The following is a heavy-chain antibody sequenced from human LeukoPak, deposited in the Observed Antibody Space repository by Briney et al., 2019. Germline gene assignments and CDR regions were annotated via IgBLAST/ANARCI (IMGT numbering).Heavy chain of an antibody. V-gene: IGHV3-48*03. D-gene: IGHD3-16*01. J-gene: IGHJ4*02. CDR3: ACGAQWGNFDY. CDR1: GFTFSSYE. CDR2: ISSSGSTI. Sequence: GGSLRLSCAASGFTFSSYEMNWVRQAPGKGLEWVSYISSSGSTIYYADSVKGRFTISRDNAKNSLYLQMNSLRAEDTAVYYCACGAQWGNFDYWGQGTLVTVSS.